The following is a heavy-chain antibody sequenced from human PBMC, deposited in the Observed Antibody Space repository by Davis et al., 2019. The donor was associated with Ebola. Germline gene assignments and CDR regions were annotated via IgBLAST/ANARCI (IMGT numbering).Heavy chain of an antibody. CDR1: GYTFTSYA. V-gene: IGHV1-3*01. D-gene: IGHD3-10*02. CDR3: ARGMSGYYYGMDV. CDR2: INAGNGDT. J-gene: IGHJ6*04. Sequence: ASVKVSCKASGYTFTSYAMHWVRQAPGQRLEWMGWINAGNGDTKYSQKFQGRVTMTRNTSISTAYMELSSLRSEDTAVYYCARGMSGYYYGMDVWGKGTTVTVSS.